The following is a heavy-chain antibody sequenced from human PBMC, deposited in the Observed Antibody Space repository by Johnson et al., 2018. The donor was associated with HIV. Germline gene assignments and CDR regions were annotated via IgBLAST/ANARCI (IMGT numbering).Heavy chain of an antibody. CDR3: ARGDCSGGSCYSEGATDAFDI. D-gene: IGHD2-15*01. CDR1: GFTFSSYG. Sequence: QVQLVESGGGVVQPGGSLRLSCAASGFTFSSYGMHWVRQAPGKGLEWVAFIRYDGSNKYYADSVKGRFTISRDNSKNTLYLQMNSLRAEDTAVYYCARGDCSGGSCYSEGATDAFDIWGQGTMVTVSS. CDR2: IRYDGSNK. J-gene: IGHJ3*02. V-gene: IGHV3-30*02.